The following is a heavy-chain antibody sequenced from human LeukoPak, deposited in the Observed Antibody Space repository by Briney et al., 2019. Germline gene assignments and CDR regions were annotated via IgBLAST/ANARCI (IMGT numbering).Heavy chain of an antibody. Sequence: SETLSPTCTVSGGSISSYYWSWIRQPPGKGLEWIGYIYYSGSTNYNPSPKSRVTISVDTSKNQFSLKLSSVTAADTAVYYCAREEIRSWFDPWGQGTLVTVSS. D-gene: IGHD5-24*01. CDR2: IYYSGST. CDR1: GGSISSYY. V-gene: IGHV4-59*01. J-gene: IGHJ5*02. CDR3: AREEIRSWFDP.